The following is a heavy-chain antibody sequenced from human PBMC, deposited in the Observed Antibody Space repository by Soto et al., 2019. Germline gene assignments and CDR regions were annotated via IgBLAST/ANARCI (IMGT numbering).Heavy chain of an antibody. D-gene: IGHD3-9*01. CDR3: ARGRVEYDILTGYTSDYYYYGMDV. J-gene: IGHJ6*02. V-gene: IGHV1-8*01. Sequence: ASVKVSCKASGYTFTSYDINWVRQATGQGLEWMGWMNPNSGNTGYAQKFQGRVTMTRNTSIGTAYMELSSLRSEDTAVYYCARGRVEYDILTGYTSDYYYYGMDVWGQGTTVTVSS. CDR2: MNPNSGNT. CDR1: GYTFTSYD.